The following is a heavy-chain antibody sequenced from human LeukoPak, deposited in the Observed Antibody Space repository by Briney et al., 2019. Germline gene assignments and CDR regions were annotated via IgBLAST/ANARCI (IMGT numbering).Heavy chain of an antibody. V-gene: IGHV1-46*01. CDR2: INPSGGST. CDR1: GYTFTSYY. CDR3: AGEAAAGTHH. D-gene: IGHD6-13*01. J-gene: IGHJ1*01. Sequence: ASVKVSCKASGYTFTSYYIHWVRQAPGQGLEWMGIINPSGGSTSYAQKFQGRVPMNRDTSTRTVYMELSSLRSEDTAVYYCAGEAAAGTHHWGQGTLVTVSS.